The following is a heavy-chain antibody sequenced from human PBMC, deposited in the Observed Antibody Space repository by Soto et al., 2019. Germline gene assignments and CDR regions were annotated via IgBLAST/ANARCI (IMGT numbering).Heavy chain of an antibody. CDR3: ASSSYDFSGGYIKYHFDP. CDR1: GFTFSSYC. CDR2: IWYDGINK. Sequence: GGSLRLSCAASGFTFSSYCMHWVRQAPGKGLEWVAVIWYDGINKYYADSVKGRFTISRDNSKNTLYLQMNSLRAEDTAVYYCASSSYDFSGGYIKYHFDPCGQGTLVTLSP. J-gene: IGHJ5*02. V-gene: IGHV3-33*01. D-gene: IGHD3-3*01.